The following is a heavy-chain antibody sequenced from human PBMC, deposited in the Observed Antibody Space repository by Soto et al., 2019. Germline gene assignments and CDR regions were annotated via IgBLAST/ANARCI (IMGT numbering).Heavy chain of an antibody. CDR2: ISYDGSNK. D-gene: IGHD6-6*01. Sequence: GGSLRLSCAASGFTFSSYGMHWVRQAPGKGLEWVAVISYDGSNKYYADSVKGRFTISRDNSKNTLYLQMNSLRAEDTAVYYCAKEDRIAARGYYYYGMDVWGQGTTVTVSS. CDR3: AKEDRIAARGYYYYGMDV. V-gene: IGHV3-30*18. J-gene: IGHJ6*02. CDR1: GFTFSSYG.